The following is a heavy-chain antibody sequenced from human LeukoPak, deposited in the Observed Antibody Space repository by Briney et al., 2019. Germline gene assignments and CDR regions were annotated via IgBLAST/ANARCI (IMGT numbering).Heavy chain of an antibody. Sequence: GGSLRLSCAASGFTFSSYGMHWVRQAPGKGLEWVAFIRYDGSNKYYADSVKGRFTISRDNSKNTLYLQMNSLRAEDTAVYYCARVLGVYSYYSDYWGQGTLVTVSS. CDR1: GFTFSSYG. V-gene: IGHV3-30*02. CDR2: IRYDGSNK. CDR3: ARVLGVYSYYSDY. D-gene: IGHD5-18*01. J-gene: IGHJ4*02.